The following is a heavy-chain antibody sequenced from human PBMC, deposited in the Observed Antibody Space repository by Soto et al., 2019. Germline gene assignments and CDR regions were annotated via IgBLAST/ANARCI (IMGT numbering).Heavy chain of an antibody. CDR1: GFTFSSYG. Sequence: PGGSLRLSCAASGFTFSSYGMHWVRQAPGKGLEWVAVIWYDGSNKYYADSVKGRFTISRDNSKNTLYLQMNSLRAEDTAVYYCARDMGYGGDCYFDYWGQGTLVTVSS. CDR3: ARDMGYGGDCYFDY. CDR2: IWYDGSNK. J-gene: IGHJ4*02. V-gene: IGHV3-33*01. D-gene: IGHD5-12*01.